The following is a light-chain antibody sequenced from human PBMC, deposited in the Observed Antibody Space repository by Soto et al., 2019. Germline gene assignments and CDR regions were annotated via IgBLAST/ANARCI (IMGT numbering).Light chain of an antibody. J-gene: IGKJ3*01. CDR3: QHYQSFPLT. CDR2: GAS. Sequence: IQMTQSPSTLSASVGDRVTVTCRASPSVGPSLAWYQQKPGKAPNLLIYGASILETGVPSRFSGSGSGTDFTLTITSLQPDDSATYYCQHYQSFPLTSGPGTKVEIK. V-gene: IGKV1-5*01. CDR1: PSVGPS.